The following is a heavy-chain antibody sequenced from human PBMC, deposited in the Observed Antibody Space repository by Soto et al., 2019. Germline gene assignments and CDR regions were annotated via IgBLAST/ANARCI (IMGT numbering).Heavy chain of an antibody. CDR1: GGSISSYY. J-gene: IGHJ6*03. Sequence: SETLSLTCTVSGGSISSYYWSWIRQPPGKGLEWIGYIYYSGSTNYNPSLKSRVTISVDTSKNQFSLKLSSVTAADTAVYYCARGGSVYYYYYYYMDVWGKGTTVTAP. D-gene: IGHD2-8*01. V-gene: IGHV4-59*08. CDR2: IYYSGST. CDR3: ARGGSVYYYYYYYMDV.